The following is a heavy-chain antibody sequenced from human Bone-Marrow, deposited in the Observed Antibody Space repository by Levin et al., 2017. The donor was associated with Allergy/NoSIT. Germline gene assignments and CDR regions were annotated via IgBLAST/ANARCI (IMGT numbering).Heavy chain of an antibody. CDR1: GGTFSSYA. V-gene: IGHV1-69*06. J-gene: IGHJ5*02. Sequence: ASVKVSCKASGGTFSSYAISWVRQAPGQGLEWMGGIIPIFGTANYAQKFQGRVTITADKSTSTAYMELSSLRSEDTAVYYCARDEETGSSGSLNWFDPWGQGTLVTVSS. CDR3: ARDEETGSSGSLNWFDP. D-gene: IGHD6-19*01. CDR2: IIPIFGTA.